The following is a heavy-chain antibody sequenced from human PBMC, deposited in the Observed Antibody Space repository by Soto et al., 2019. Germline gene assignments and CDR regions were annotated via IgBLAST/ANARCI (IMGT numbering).Heavy chain of an antibody. V-gene: IGHV3-33*01. CDR1: GFTFSSYG. CDR3: ARDRVGFFDLSPDGFDI. Sequence: HPGGSLRLSCAASGFTFSSYGTHWVRQAPGKGLEWVAVIWYDGSNKYYTDSVKGRFTISRDNSKNTLYLQMNSLRAEDTAVYYCARDRVGFFDLSPDGFDIWGQGTMVTVSS. D-gene: IGHD3-9*01. J-gene: IGHJ3*02. CDR2: IWYDGSNK.